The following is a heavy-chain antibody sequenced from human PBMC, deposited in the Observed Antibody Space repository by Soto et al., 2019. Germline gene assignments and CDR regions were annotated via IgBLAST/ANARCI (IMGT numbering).Heavy chain of an antibody. CDR3: GHIMTTETKT. Sequence: QITLKESGPTLVKPTQTLTLTCSFSGFSLSTSGVGVNWIRQPPGKALEWLALIYCVDDKRYSPALKSRLTNHNDTSKNQVVLTMTNMHPVDTSTYYCGHIMTTETKTWGQGTLVTVSS. CDR1: GFSLSTSGVG. CDR2: IYCVDDK. D-gene: IGHD4-17*01. V-gene: IGHV2-5*02. J-gene: IGHJ5*02.